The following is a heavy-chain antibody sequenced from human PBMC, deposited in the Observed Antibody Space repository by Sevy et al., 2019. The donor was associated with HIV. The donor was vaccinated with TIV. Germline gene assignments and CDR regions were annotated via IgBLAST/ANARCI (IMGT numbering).Heavy chain of an antibody. CDR2: ISGSGTRT. Sequence: GGSLRLSCAVSGFSFDSYGMTWVRQAPGKGLEWVSGISGSGTRTYYADSVKCRFIISRDNSKNTLYLQMNSLRSEDTAIYYCAKGGGGHYDPDEIGYYFYYYNMDVWGKGTTVTVSS. CDR3: AKGGGGHYDPDEIGYYFYYYNMDV. D-gene: IGHD3-22*01. CDR1: GFSFDSYG. J-gene: IGHJ6*03. V-gene: IGHV3-23*01.